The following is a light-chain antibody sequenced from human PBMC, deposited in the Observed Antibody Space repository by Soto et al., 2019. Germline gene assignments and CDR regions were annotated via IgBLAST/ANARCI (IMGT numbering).Light chain of an antibody. V-gene: IGKV1-17*03. CDR3: LQHNSYPLT. CDR1: QGISNH. CDR2: DAY. J-gene: IGKJ3*01. Sequence: DIQMTQSPSAMSASVGDRVTITCRASQGISNHLAWFQQKPGKVPKRLIFDAYSLQSGVPSRFSGSGSGTEFTLTISSLQPEDFASYYCLQHNSYPLTFGPGTKVDIK.